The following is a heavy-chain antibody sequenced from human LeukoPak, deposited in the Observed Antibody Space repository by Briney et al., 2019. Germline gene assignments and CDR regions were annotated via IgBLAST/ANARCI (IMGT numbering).Heavy chain of an antibody. V-gene: IGHV3-23*01. CDR2: ISVSGGSP. Sequence: PGGSRRLSCAASGFTFSSYAMRWVRQAPGKGLDWVSTISVSGGSPNYADSVKGRFTISRDNSKNTLFLQMNSLRAEDTALYYCAKGLREYDFWSGYATWGQGTLVTVSS. CDR3: AKGLREYDFWSGYAT. CDR1: GFTFSSYA. D-gene: IGHD3-3*01. J-gene: IGHJ5*02.